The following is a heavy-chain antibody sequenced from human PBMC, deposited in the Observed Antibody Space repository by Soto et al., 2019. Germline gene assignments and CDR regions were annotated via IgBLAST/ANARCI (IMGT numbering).Heavy chain of an antibody. CDR1: DGSMTGYY. Sequence: PSETLSPTSTVSDGSMTGYYWNWIRQSPGKGLEWVAYIYNSGATSYIPSLKSRVTSSIDSSKNQFFLNLTSATAADTAVYFCARNKVTTVRYFDYWGQGTMVTVSS. V-gene: IGHV4-59*01. D-gene: IGHD4-17*01. J-gene: IGHJ4*02. CDR2: IYNSGAT. CDR3: ARNKVTTVRYFDY.